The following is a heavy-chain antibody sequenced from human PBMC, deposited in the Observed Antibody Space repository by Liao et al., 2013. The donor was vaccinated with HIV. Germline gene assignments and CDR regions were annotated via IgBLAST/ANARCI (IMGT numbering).Heavy chain of an antibody. CDR2: IYHGGST. CDR3: ARGSQPLYCSSTSCYTKEGYYYYYMDV. D-gene: IGHD2-2*02. V-gene: IGHV4-30-2*01. J-gene: IGHJ6*03. CDR1: GGSISSGGYS. Sequence: QLQLQESGSGLVKPSQTLSLTCAVSGGSISSGGYSWSWIRQPPGKGLEWIGYIYHGGSTYYNPSLKSRVTISVDRSKNQFSLKLSSVTAADTAVYYCARGSQPLYCSSTSCYTKEGYYYYYMDVWGKGTTVTVSS.